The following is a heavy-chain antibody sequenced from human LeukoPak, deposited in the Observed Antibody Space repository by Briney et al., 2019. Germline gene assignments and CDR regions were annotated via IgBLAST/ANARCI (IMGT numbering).Heavy chain of an antibody. V-gene: IGHV4-34*01. Sequence: KPSETLSLTCAVSGGPFSGYFWSWIRQSSGKGLNGIGEIHNSGTTNYNPSLNSRVTIPEDTSKNQFYLNLSSVTAADTAVYYCARRYYYNLGSFPFDFWGQGTLVTVSS. D-gene: IGHD3-10*01. CDR3: ARRYYYNLGSFPFDF. CDR2: IHNSGTT. CDR1: GGPFSGYF. J-gene: IGHJ4*02.